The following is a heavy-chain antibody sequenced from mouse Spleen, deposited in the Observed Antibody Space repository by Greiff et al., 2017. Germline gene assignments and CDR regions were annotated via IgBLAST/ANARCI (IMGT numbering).Heavy chain of an antibody. Sequence: EVQVVESGGGLVQPGGSLRLSCATSGFTFTDYYMSWVRQPPGKALEWLGFIRNKANGYTTEYSASVKGRFTISRDNSQSILYLQMNTLRAEDSATYYCARDSRSTMITTWFAYWGQGTLVTVSA. V-gene: IGHV7-3*02. CDR3: ARDSRSTMITTWFAY. CDR2: IRNKANGYTT. J-gene: IGHJ3*01. CDR1: GFTFTDYY. D-gene: IGHD2-4*01.